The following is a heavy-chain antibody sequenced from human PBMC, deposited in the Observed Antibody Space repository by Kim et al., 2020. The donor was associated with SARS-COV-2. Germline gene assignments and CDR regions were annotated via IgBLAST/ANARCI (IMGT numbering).Heavy chain of an antibody. CDR1: GFTFNDYA. CDR3: AKIVRGVIDY. V-gene: IGHV3-23*01. D-gene: IGHD3-10*01. J-gene: IGHJ4*02. CDR2: ISNRGANT. Sequence: GGSLRLSCAASGFTFNDYAMNWVRQAPGKGLQWVSGISNRGANTYYADSVKGRFSISRDNSKTTLYLQMNSLRGEDTAVYYCAKIVRGVIDYWGQGTLVTVSS.